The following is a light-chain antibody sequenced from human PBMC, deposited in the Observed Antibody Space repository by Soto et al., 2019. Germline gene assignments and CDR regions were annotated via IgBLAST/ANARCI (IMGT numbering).Light chain of an antibody. CDR2: GAS. Sequence: EIVLTQSPGTLSLSPGERATLSCRASQSVDSNYLAWYQQKPGQAPRLLIYGASRRATGIPDRFSGGGSGTDFTLTISRLEPEDFTVYYCQQDSSGMFGQGTKVEIK. J-gene: IGKJ1*01. CDR3: QQDSSGM. V-gene: IGKV3-20*01. CDR1: QSVDSNY.